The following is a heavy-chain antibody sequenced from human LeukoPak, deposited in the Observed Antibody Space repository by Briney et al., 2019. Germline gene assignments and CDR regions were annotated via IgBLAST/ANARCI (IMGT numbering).Heavy chain of an antibody. V-gene: IGHV4-34*01. CDR2: INHSGST. J-gene: IGHJ4*02. Sequence: PSETLSLTCAVYGGSFSGYYWSWIRQPPGNGLEWNGEINHSGSTNYNPSLKSRVTISVDTSKNQFSLKLSSVTAADTAVYYCARGRGIVATIKVYYFDYWGQGTLVTVSS. D-gene: IGHD5-12*01. CDR3: ARGRGIVATIKVYYFDY. CDR1: GGSFSGYY.